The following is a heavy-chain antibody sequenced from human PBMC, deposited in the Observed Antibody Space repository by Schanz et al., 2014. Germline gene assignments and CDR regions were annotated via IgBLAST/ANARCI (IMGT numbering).Heavy chain of an antibody. CDR1: GFTFSTHA. J-gene: IGHJ4*02. CDR2: ISGDHRNT. D-gene: IGHD1-20*01. V-gene: IGHV3-23*01. Sequence: EVQLLESGGGLVEPGGSLRLSCAASGFTFSTHAMSWVRQAPGKGLEWVSSISGDHRNTFYADSVKGRFTISRDNSKNTLYLQMNSLRPEDTAVYYCANNWNLDYWGQGTLVTVSS. CDR3: ANNWNLDY.